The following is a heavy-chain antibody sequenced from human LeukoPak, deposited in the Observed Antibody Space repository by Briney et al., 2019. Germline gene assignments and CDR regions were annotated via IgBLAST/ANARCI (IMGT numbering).Heavy chain of an antibody. Sequence: PGGSLRLSCAASGFTFSSYGMSWVRQAPGKGLEWVSGISRSGVATYYANSVKGRFTISRDNSKNTVYLQMNSLRAEDTAIYYCAKHSHDGSAPYYEVQLDYWGQGTLVTVSS. CDR2: ISRSGVAT. D-gene: IGHD3-22*01. J-gene: IGHJ4*02. CDR1: GFTFSSYG. V-gene: IGHV3-23*01. CDR3: AKHSHDGSAPYYEVQLDY.